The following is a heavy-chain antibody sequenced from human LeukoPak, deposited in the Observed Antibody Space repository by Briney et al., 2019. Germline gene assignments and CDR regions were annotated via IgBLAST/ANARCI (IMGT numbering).Heavy chain of an antibody. Sequence: KPSETLSLTCTVSGGSISSYYWSWIRRPAGKGLEWIGRIYTSGSTNYNPSLKSRVTMSVDTSKNQFSLKLSSVTAADTAVYYCARQYGKPYYYYYYYMDVWGKGTTVTVSS. CDR2: IYTSGST. D-gene: IGHD2/OR15-2a*01. CDR1: GGSISSYY. J-gene: IGHJ6*03. V-gene: IGHV4-4*07. CDR3: ARQYGKPYYYYYYYMDV.